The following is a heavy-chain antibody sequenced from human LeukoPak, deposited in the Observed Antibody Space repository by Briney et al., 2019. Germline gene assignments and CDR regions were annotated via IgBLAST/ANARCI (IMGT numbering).Heavy chain of an antibody. CDR2: IYPGDSDT. Sequence: GESLKISCKGSGYRFTSYWIGWVRPMPGKGLEWMGIIYPGDSDTRYSPSFQGQVTISADKSISTAYLQWSSLKASDTAMYYCARPGYCSSTSCYLSFDYWGQGTLVTVSS. CDR1: GYRFTSYW. D-gene: IGHD2-2*01. CDR3: ARPGYCSSTSCYLSFDY. J-gene: IGHJ4*02. V-gene: IGHV5-51*01.